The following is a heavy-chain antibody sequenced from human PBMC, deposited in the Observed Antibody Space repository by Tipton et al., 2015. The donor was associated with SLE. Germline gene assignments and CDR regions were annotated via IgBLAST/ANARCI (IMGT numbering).Heavy chain of an antibody. J-gene: IGHJ3*02. CDR2: ISSSGSTI. CDR3: ARVGPGEEAFDI. CDR1: GFTFSDYY. Sequence: SLRLSCAASGFTFSDYYMSWIRQAPGKGLEWVSYISSSGSTIYYADSVKGRFTISRDNAKNSVYLQMNSLRTEDTAVYYCARVGPGEEAFDIWGQGTMVTVSS. D-gene: IGHD1-14*01. V-gene: IGHV3-11*04.